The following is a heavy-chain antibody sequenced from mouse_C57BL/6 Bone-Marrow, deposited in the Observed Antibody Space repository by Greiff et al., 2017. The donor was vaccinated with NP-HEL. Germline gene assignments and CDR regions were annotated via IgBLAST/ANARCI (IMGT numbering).Heavy chain of an antibody. Sequence: VQLQQSGAELVRPGSSVKLSCKASGYTFTSYWMHWVKQRPIQGLEWIGNIDPSDSETHYNQKFKDKATLTVDKSSSTAYMQLSSLTSEDSAVYYCARFDYGSSFFDYWGQGTTLTGSS. CDR2: IDPSDSET. J-gene: IGHJ2*01. V-gene: IGHV1-52*01. CDR1: GYTFTSYW. CDR3: ARFDYGSSFFDY. D-gene: IGHD1-1*01.